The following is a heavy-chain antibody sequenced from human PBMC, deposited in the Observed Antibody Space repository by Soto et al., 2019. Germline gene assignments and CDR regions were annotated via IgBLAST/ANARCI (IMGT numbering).Heavy chain of an antibody. D-gene: IGHD6-19*01. Sequence: SETLSLTCTVSCGSISSYYWSWIRQPPGKGLEWIGYIYYSGSTNYNPSLKSRVTISVDTSKNQFSLKLSSVTAADTAVYYCATNAETIAVAGQRYYFDYWGQGTLVTVSS. CDR3: ATNAETIAVAGQRYYFDY. CDR1: CGSISSYY. J-gene: IGHJ4*02. CDR2: IYYSGST. V-gene: IGHV4-59*08.